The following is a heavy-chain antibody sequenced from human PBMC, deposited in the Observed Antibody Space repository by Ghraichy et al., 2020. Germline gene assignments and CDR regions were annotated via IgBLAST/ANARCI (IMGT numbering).Heavy chain of an antibody. CDR1: GFTFSSYA. Sequence: GGSLRLSCAASGFTFSSYAMSWVRQAPGKGLEWVSTISGSGGSADYADSVKGRFTISRDNSKNTQYLQMNSLRAEDTAVYYCAKVGGSYFYYDMDVWGQGTTVTVSS. J-gene: IGHJ6*02. CDR3: AKVGGSYFYYDMDV. CDR2: ISGSGGSA. V-gene: IGHV3-23*01. D-gene: IGHD3-10*01.